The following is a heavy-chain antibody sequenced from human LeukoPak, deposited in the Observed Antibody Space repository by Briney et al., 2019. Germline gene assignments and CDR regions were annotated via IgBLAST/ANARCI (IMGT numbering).Heavy chain of an antibody. J-gene: IGHJ4*02. CDR1: GGSISSDY. D-gene: IGHD4-17*01. V-gene: IGHV4-59*01. CDR3: ARGTTVTKDFDY. Sequence: SETLSLTCTVSGGSISSDYWSWIRQPPGKGLEWVAYIYNSGSTSYNPSLKSRVTISMNTSKNQFSLKLSSVTAADTAVYYCARGTTVTKDFDYWGQGTLVTVSS. CDR2: IYNSGST.